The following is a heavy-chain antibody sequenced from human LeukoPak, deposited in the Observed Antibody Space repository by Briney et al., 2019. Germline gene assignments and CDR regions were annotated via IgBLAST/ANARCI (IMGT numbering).Heavy chain of an antibody. CDR2: IRSDGSDT. V-gene: IGHV3-74*01. CDR3: ARDWFHAIDY. D-gene: IGHD2/OR15-2a*01. Sequence: PGGSLRLSCAASGFTFSDPWMHWVRQAPGERLLWVSRIRSDGSDTRYAESVQGRFTIYRDNAKNTLYLQMNSLRAEDTAVYYCARDWFHAIDYWGQGTLVTVSS. J-gene: IGHJ4*02. CDR1: GFTFSDPW.